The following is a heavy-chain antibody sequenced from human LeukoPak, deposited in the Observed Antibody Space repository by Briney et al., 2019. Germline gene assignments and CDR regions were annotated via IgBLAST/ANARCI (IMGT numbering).Heavy chain of an antibody. Sequence: GGSLRLSCAASGFTVSSTYMNWVRQAPGQGLEWVSVITSGGNSYYADSVKGRFTISRDNSKNTLYLQMNSLRAEDTAVYYCARGQCSSPSCRYFDDWVQANLLTVSS. CDR1: GFTVSSTY. V-gene: IGHV3-66*01. J-gene: IGHJ4*02. CDR2: ITSGGNS. D-gene: IGHD2-2*01. CDR3: ARGQCSSPSCRYFDD.